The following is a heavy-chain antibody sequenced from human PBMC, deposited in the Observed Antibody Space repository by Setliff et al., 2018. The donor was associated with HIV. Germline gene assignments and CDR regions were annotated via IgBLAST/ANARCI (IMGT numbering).Heavy chain of an antibody. Sequence: ASVKVSCKASGYTFTKYAMHWVRQAPGQRLEWMGWINTGNGNTKYSQKFQGRVTMTRDTSTSTVYMELSSLRSEDTAVYYCARVEYYYDSSGYYYDYWGQGTLVTVSS. CDR3: ARVEYYYDSSGYYYDY. CDR1: GYTFTKYA. J-gene: IGHJ4*02. D-gene: IGHD3-22*01. CDR2: INTGNGNT. V-gene: IGHV1-3*04.